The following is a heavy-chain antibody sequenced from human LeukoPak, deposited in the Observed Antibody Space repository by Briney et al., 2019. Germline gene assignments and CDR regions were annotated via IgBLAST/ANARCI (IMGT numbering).Heavy chain of an antibody. CDR1: GYTFNSHG. Sequence: ASVKVSCKASGYTFNSHGISWVRQAPGQGLEWMGSISAYNGDKDYAQKFQGRLTMTTDTSTSTAYMELRSLRSDDTAVYYCARDTSPMVSPFDSWGQETLVTGSS. V-gene: IGHV1-18*01. D-gene: IGHD5-18*01. CDR3: ARDTSPMVSPFDS. J-gene: IGHJ4*02. CDR2: ISAYNGDK.